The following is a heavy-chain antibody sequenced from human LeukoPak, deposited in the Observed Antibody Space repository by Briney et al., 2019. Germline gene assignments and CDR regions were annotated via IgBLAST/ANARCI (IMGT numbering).Heavy chain of an antibody. Sequence: PGGSLRLSCAASGFTFDDYAMHWVRQAPGKGLEWVSGISWNSGSIGYADSVKGRFTISRDNSKNTLYLQMNSLRAEDTAVYYCARDPVPYCGGDCYPSSYYDYWGQGTLVTVSS. J-gene: IGHJ4*02. D-gene: IGHD2-21*02. V-gene: IGHV3-9*01. CDR2: ISWNSGSI. CDR1: GFTFDDYA. CDR3: ARDPVPYCGGDCYPSSYYDY.